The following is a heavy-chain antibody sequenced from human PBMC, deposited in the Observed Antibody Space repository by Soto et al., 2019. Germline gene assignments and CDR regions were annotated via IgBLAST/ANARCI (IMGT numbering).Heavy chain of an antibody. Sequence: QVQLQESGPGLVKPSETLSLTCTVSGDSVSSVGFHWAWLRRPPGKGLEWIGYIYNGGSTYYRPSLESRMHMSLDATRNHSPLRLISVPAADTAFYFCARAPVALTKIGSLVYWGRGKLVTVPS. V-gene: IGHV4-30-4*01. J-gene: IGHJ4*02. CDR2: IYNGGST. D-gene: IGHD3-10*01. CDR1: GDSVSSVGFH. CDR3: ARAPVALTKIGSLVY.